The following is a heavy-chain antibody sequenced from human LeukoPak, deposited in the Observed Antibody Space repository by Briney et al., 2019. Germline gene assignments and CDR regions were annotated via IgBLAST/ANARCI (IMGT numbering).Heavy chain of an antibody. CDR1: GFTFSSYG. Sequence: PGGSLRLSCAASGFTFSSYGMYWVRQAPGKEPEWVALIRYDGSNQYYADSVKGRFTISRDNSRNTLYLQMDSLRTEDTAVYYCAKDQKLYDTSGHEVFDYGGQGTLVTVS. V-gene: IGHV3-30*02. CDR3: AKDQKLYDTSGHEVFDY. CDR2: IRYDGSNQ. J-gene: IGHJ4*02. D-gene: IGHD3-22*01.